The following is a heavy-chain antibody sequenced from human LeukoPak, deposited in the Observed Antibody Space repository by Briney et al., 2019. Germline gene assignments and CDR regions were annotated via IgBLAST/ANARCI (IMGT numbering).Heavy chain of an antibody. Sequence: PGGSLRLSCGASGFRFSSYAMSWVRQAPGKGLEWVSSISGSGGSTYYTDSVKGRFAISRDNSKSTLYLQMNSLGTDDTALYYCVKGSQNYDFWRFDYWGQGTLVTASS. V-gene: IGHV3-23*01. CDR3: VKGSQNYDFWRFDY. CDR2: ISGSGGST. J-gene: IGHJ4*02. D-gene: IGHD3-3*01. CDR1: GFRFSSYA.